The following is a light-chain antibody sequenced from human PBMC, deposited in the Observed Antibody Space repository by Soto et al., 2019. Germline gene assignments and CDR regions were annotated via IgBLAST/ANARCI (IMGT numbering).Light chain of an antibody. V-gene: IGKV2-28*01. CDR1: QSLLHSNGYNY. J-gene: IGKJ1*01. Sequence: DLVMTQSPLSLPVTPGEPASISCRSSQSLLHSNGYNYLDWYLQKPGQSPQLLIYLGSNRASGVPDRFSGSASGTDFTLKISRVEAEDVGVYYCMQTLQSPVTFGQGTAVEIK. CDR2: LGS. CDR3: MQTLQSPVT.